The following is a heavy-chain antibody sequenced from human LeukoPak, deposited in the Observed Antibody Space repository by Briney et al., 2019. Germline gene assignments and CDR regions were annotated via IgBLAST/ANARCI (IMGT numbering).Heavy chain of an antibody. V-gene: IGHV1-8*01. CDR1: GYTFTSYD. J-gene: IGHJ4*02. CDR2: MNPNSGNT. CDR3: TRSVRNGHIDY. D-gene: IGHD2-21*01. Sequence: ASVKVSCKASGYTFTSYDINWVREATGQGLEWMGWMNPNSGNTGYAQKFQGRVTMTRSTSISTAYMELSSLRFEDTAVYYCTRSVRNGHIDYWGQGTLVTVSS.